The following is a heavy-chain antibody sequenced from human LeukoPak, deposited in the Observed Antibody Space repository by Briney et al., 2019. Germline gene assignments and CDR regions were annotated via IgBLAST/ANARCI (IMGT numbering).Heavy chain of an antibody. Sequence: EASVKVSRKASGYPFTSYDLHWVRQAPGQRLEWMGCINVKSGTADYAPKFQGRVTMTRNTSISTAYMELSSLRPEDTGVYYCARLPGYDGSSWGQGTLVTVSS. D-gene: IGHD3-10*01. CDR2: INVKSGTA. V-gene: IGHV1-8*01. CDR3: ARLPGYDGSS. J-gene: IGHJ5*02. CDR1: GYPFTSYD.